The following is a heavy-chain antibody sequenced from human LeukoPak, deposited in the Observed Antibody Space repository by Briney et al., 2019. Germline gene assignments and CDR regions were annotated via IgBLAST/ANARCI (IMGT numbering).Heavy chain of an antibody. Sequence: PSETLSLTCTVSGGSISSYYWSWIRQPPGKGPEWIGYIYYSGSTNYNPSLKSRVTISVDTSKNQFSLKLSSVTAADTAVYYCARDAGGFDYWGQGTLVTVSS. CDR3: ARDAGGFDY. CDR1: GGSISSYY. D-gene: IGHD4-23*01. J-gene: IGHJ4*02. V-gene: IGHV4-59*01. CDR2: IYYSGST.